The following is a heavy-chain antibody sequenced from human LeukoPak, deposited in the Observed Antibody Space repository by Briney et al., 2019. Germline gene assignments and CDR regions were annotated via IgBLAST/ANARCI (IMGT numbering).Heavy chain of an antibody. J-gene: IGHJ3*02. V-gene: IGHV4-30-2*05. CDR2: IYDSGST. CDR1: GGSISSGGYS. Sequence: PSQTLSLTCAVSGGSISSGGYSWSWIRQPPGKGLEWIGYIYDSGSTYYNPSLKSRITISVDTSENRFPLKLSSVTATDTAVYYCARDCSGGSCYGAFDIWGQGTMVTVSS. CDR3: ARDCSGGSCYGAFDI. D-gene: IGHD2-15*01.